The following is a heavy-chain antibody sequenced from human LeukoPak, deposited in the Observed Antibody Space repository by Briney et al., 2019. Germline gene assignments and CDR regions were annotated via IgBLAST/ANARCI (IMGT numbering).Heavy chain of an antibody. CDR2: INPNSGGT. CDR3: ARGSGGYCSGGSCYDGMDV. Sequence: ASVKVSCKASGYTFTGYYMHWVRQAPGQGLEWMGWINPNSGGTNYAQKFQGRVTVTRDTSISTAYMELSRLRSDDTAVYYCARGSGGYCSGGSCYDGMDVWGQGTTVTVSS. CDR1: GYTFTGYY. J-gene: IGHJ6*02. V-gene: IGHV1-2*02. D-gene: IGHD2-15*01.